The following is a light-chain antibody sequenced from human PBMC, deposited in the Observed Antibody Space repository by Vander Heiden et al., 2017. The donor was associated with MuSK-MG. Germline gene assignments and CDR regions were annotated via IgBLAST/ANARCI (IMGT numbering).Light chain of an antibody. CDR2: DVS. J-gene: IGLJ3*02. V-gene: IGLV2-14*01. CDR1: SSDVGGYNY. CDR3: SSYTSSSTRV. Sequence: QSALPQPAPVPGPPGQSIPISCTGTSSDVGGYNYVSWNQQHPGKAPKLMIYDVSNRPAGVTNRFSGSKSGNTASLTISGRQAEDGADYYCSSYTSSSTRVFGGGTKLTVL.